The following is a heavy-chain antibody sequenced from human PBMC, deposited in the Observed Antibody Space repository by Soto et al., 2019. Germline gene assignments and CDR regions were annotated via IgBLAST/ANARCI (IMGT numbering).Heavy chain of an antibody. J-gene: IGHJ2*01. Sequence: QVQLVESGGGVVQPGRSLRLSCAASGFTFSSYGMHWVRQAPGKGLEWVAVISYDGSNKYYADSVKGRFTISRDNSKNTLYLQMNSLRAEDTVVYYCAKDQDGLGRLGYSNYVGWYFDLWGRGTLVTVSS. CDR3: AKDQDGLGRLGYSNYVGWYFDL. CDR1: GFTFSSYG. V-gene: IGHV3-30*18. D-gene: IGHD4-4*01. CDR2: ISYDGSNK.